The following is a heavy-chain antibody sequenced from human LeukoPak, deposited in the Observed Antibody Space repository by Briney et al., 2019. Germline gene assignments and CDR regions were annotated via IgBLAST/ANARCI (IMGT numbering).Heavy chain of an antibody. CDR2: MNPNSGNT. J-gene: IGHJ4*02. CDR1: GYTFTSYD. Sequence: RASVKVSCKASGYTFTSYDINWVRQATGQGLEWMGWMNPNSGNTGYAQKFQGRVTITRNTSISTAYMELSSLRSEDTAVYYCARGPYYDSSGYYYVRSFDYWGQGTLVTVSS. D-gene: IGHD3-22*01. V-gene: IGHV1-8*03. CDR3: ARGPYYDSSGYYYVRSFDY.